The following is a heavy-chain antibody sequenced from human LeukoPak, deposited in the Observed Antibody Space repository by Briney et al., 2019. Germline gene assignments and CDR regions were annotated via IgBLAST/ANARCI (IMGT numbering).Heavy chain of an antibody. CDR3: AKDVRKGLYYYDSSGYSAFDI. CDR1: GFTFSSYG. J-gene: IGHJ3*02. CDR2: ISGSGGST. Sequence: GGSLRLSCAASGFTFSSYGMSWVRQAPGKGLEWVSAISGSGGSTYYADSVKGRFTISRDNSKNTLYLQMNSLRAEDTAVYYCAKDVRKGLYYYDSSGYSAFDIWGQGTMVTVSS. D-gene: IGHD3-22*01. V-gene: IGHV3-23*01.